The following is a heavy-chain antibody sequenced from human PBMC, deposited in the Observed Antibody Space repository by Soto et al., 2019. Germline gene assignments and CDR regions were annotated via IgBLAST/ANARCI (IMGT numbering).Heavy chain of an antibody. CDR1: GGTFSSYA. CDR3: ARDSIASYSSPYYGMDV. V-gene: IGHV1-69*01. Sequence: QVQLVQSGAEVKKPGSSVKVSCKASGGTFSSYAISWVRQAPGQGLEWMGGIIPIFGTANYAQKFQGRVTITADESTSTAYMERSSLRSEDTAVYYCARDSIASYSSPYYGMDVWGQGTTVTVSS. CDR2: IIPIFGTA. D-gene: IGHD6-13*01. J-gene: IGHJ6*02.